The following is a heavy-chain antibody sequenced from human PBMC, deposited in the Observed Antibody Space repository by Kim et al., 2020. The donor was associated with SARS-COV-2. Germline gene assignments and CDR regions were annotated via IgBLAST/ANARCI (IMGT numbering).Heavy chain of an antibody. D-gene: IGHD3-3*01. CDR2: SE. J-gene: IGHJ4*02. CDR3: ARVRSAQFDY. Sequence: SEDDTASVKGRLTISRDKSKNTLYRQMNSLRAEDTAVYYCARVRSAQFDYWGQGTLVTVSS. V-gene: IGHV3-23*01.